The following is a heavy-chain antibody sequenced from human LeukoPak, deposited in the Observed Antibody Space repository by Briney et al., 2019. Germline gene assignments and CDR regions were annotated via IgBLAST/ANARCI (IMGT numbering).Heavy chain of an antibody. D-gene: IGHD6-19*01. Sequence: GGSLRLSCAASGFTFGSNWMSWVRQAPGKGLEWVAHINQDGSVRYYVDSVEGRFTISRDNTKNSLYLQMNNLRVDDTAIYYCARDPSTASAWFYFDLWGQGTLVTVSS. CDR1: GFTFGSNW. CDR3: ARDPSTASAWFYFDL. J-gene: IGHJ4*02. CDR2: INQDGSVR. V-gene: IGHV3-7*01.